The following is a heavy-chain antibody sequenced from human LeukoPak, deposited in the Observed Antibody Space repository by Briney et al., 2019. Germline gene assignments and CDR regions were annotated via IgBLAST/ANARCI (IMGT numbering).Heavy chain of an antibody. J-gene: IGHJ4*02. CDR3: ARGDSSGPLDY. D-gene: IGHD6-19*01. CDR2: IWYDGSNK. V-gene: IGHV3-33*01. Sequence: PGGSLRLSCAASGFTFSSYGMHWVRQAPGKGLEWVAVIWYDGSNKYYADSVKGRFTIARDNSKNTLYLQMNSLRAEDTAVYDRARGDSSGPLDYWGQGTLVTVSS. CDR1: GFTFSSYG.